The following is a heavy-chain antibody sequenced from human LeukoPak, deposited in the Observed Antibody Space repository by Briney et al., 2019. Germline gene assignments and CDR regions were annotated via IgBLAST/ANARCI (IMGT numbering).Heavy chain of an antibody. D-gene: IGHD1-26*01. V-gene: IGHV3-74*01. CDR3: ATRELLADFDY. CDR2: INPDESDK. CDR1: RFTFSVHW. Sequence: PGGSLRLSCAASRFTFSVHWMHWVRQAPGKGLEWVSRINPDESDKAYADSVKGRFTISRDNAKSTLYLQMNSLRPEDTAVYYCATRELLADFDYWGQGALVTVSS. J-gene: IGHJ4*02.